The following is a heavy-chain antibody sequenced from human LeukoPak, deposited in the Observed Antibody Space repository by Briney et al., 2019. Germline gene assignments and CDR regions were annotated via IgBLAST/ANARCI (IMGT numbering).Heavy chain of an antibody. CDR1: GYTFTSYD. J-gene: IGHJ3*02. CDR2: MNPNSGST. D-gene: IGHD3-10*01. V-gene: IGHV1-8*01. CDR3: ARARITMVRGVKNAFDI. Sequence: ASVKVSCKASGYTFTSYDINWVRQATGQGLEWMGWMNPNSGSTGYAQKFQGRVTMTRNTSISTAYMELSSLRSEDTAVYYCARARITMVRGVKNAFDIWGQGTMVTVSS.